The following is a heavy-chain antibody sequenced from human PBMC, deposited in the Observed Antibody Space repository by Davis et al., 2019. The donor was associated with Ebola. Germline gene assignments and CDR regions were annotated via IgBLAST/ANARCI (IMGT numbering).Heavy chain of an antibody. CDR1: GVSISRHY. D-gene: IGHD3-10*01. J-gene: IGHJ4*02. CDR3: SERGSSV. CDR2: IYYTGSA. Sequence: PSETLSLTCTVSGVSISRHYWSWIRQPPGKRLEWIGSIYYTGSAYYNSSLASRATISVDTPKNQFSLKLTSVTAADTAMYYCSERGSSVWGQGTLVTVSS. V-gene: IGHV4-59*03.